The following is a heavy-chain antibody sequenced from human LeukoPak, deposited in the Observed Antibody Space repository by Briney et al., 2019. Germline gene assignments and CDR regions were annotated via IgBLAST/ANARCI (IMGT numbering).Heavy chain of an antibody. V-gene: IGHV3-33*01. D-gene: IGHD3-16*01. CDR2: IWYDGSNK. Sequence: GRSLRLSCAASGFTFSSYGMHWVRQAPGKGLEWVADIWYDGSNKYCADSVKGRFTISRDNSKNTLYLQMNSLRAEDTAVYYCARERLGNWGQGTLVTVSS. CDR1: GFTFSSYG. J-gene: IGHJ4*02. CDR3: ARERLGN.